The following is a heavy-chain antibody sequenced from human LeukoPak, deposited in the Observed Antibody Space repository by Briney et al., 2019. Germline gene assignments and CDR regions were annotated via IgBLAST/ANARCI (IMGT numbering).Heavy chain of an antibody. V-gene: IGHV3-21*01. J-gene: IGHJ3*02. D-gene: IGHD3-22*01. CDR1: GFTFSSYS. CDR3: ARDRAGYGSSGYYPDAFDI. CDR2: ISSSSSYI. Sequence: PGGSLRLSCAASGFTFSSYSMNWVRQAPGKGLGWVSSISSSSSYIYYADSVKGRFTISRVNAKNSLYLQMNSLRAEDTAVYYCARDRAGYGSSGYYPDAFDIWGQGTMVTVSS.